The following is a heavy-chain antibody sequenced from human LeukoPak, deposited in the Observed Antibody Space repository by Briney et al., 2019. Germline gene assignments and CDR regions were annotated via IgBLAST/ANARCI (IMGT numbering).Heavy chain of an antibody. V-gene: IGHV4-59*01. J-gene: IGHJ5*02. D-gene: IGHD6-13*01. CDR1: GGSISSYY. Sequence: SENLSLTCTVSGGSISSYYWSWIRQPPGKGLDWIGYIYYSGSTNYNPSLKSRVTISVDTSKNQFSLKLSSVTAADTAVYYCAGAAAGPHWFDPWGQGTLVTVSS. CDR3: AGAAAGPHWFDP. CDR2: IYYSGST.